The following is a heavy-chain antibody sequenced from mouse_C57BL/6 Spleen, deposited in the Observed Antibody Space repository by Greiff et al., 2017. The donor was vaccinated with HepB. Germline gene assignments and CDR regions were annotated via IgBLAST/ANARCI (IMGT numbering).Heavy chain of an antibody. J-gene: IGHJ1*03. D-gene: IGHD1-1*01. CDR1: GFTFSSYA. Sequence: DVHLVESGGGLVKPGGSLKLSCAASGFTFSSYAMSWVRQTPEKRLEWVATISDGGSYTYYPDNVKGRFTISRDNAKNNLYLQMSHLKSEDTAMYYCARVRGDGRGYFDVWGTGTTVTVSS. V-gene: IGHV5-4*01. CDR3: ARVRGDGRGYFDV. CDR2: ISDGGSYT.